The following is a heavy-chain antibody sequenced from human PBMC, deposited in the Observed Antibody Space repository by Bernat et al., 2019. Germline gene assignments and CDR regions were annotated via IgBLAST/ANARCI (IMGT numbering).Heavy chain of an antibody. V-gene: IGHV4-39*01. D-gene: IGHD3-16*02. CDR2: SYYSGST. J-gene: IGHJ3*01. Sequence: QLQLQESGPGLVKPSETLSLTCTVSGGSISSSSYYWGWIRQPPGKGLEWIGSSYYSGSTYYNPSLKSRFTISVDTAKNQFSLKLCSVTDADPDVYYCAKREDDYVWGSYRSYAFDVWGQGTMVTVSS. CDR3: AKREDDYVWGSYRSYAFDV. CDR1: GGSISSSSYY.